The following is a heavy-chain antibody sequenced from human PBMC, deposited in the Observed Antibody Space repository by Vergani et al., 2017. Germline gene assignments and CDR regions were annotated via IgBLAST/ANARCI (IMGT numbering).Heavy chain of an antibody. CDR1: GGSISSYY. CDR2: IYYSGST. Sequence: QVQLQESGPGLVKPSETLSLTCTVSGGSISSYYWSWIRQPPGKGLAWIGYIYYSGSTNYNPSLKSRVTISVDTSKNQFSLKLSSVTAADTAVYYCARASSNFGVVIRSQTYYYGMDVWGQGTTVTVSS. V-gene: IGHV4-59*01. CDR3: ARASSNFGVVIRSQTYYYGMDV. J-gene: IGHJ6*02. D-gene: IGHD3-3*01.